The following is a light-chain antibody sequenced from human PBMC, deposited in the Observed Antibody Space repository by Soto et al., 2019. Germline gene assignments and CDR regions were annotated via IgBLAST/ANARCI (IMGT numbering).Light chain of an antibody. V-gene: IGKV1-9*01. CDR3: QQLNRYPIT. J-gene: IGKJ5*01. Sequence: DIQMTQSPSSLSASVGDRVTITCRASQSISSYLNWYQQKPGKAPKVLIHAASTLQSGVPSRFSGSGSGTEFTLTINSLQPEDFATYYCQQLNRYPITFGQGTRLEIK. CDR2: AAS. CDR1: QSISSY.